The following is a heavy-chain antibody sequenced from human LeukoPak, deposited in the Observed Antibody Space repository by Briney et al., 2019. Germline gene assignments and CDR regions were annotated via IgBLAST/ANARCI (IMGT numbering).Heavy chain of an antibody. J-gene: IGHJ4*02. CDR3: ARDPHYGSGILFDY. Sequence: GGSLRLSCAASGFTFSSYEMNWVRQAPGKGLEWVSYISSSGSTIYYADSVKGRFTISRDNAKNSLYLQMNSLRAEDTAVYYCARDPHYGSGILFDYWGQGTLVTVSS. CDR1: GFTFSSYE. CDR2: ISSSGSTI. V-gene: IGHV3-48*03. D-gene: IGHD3-10*01.